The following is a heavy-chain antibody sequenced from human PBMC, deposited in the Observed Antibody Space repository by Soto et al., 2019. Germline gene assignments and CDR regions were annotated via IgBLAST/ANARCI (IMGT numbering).Heavy chain of an antibody. D-gene: IGHD2-2*01. CDR3: ARDRVPIALRQAGMDV. CDR2: IWYDGSNK. V-gene: IGHV3-33*01. Sequence: VAVIWYDGSNKYYADSVKGRFTISRDNSKNTLYLQMNSLRAEDTAVYYCARDRVPIALRQAGMDVWGQGTTVTVSS. J-gene: IGHJ6*02.